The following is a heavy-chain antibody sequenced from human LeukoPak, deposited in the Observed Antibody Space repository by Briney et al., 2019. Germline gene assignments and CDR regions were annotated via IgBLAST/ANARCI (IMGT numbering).Heavy chain of an antibody. CDR2: INASGSS. CDR3: ARLGDYDSGSGGY. Sequence: PSETLSLTCAVYGESLSNYYWNWIRQTPGKGPEWIGDINASGSSNYNPSLKSRVTVSVDTSKNQFSLKLSSVTAADTAVYYCARLGDYDSGSGGYWGQGTLVTVSS. CDR1: GESLSNYY. D-gene: IGHD3-10*01. V-gene: IGHV4-34*01. J-gene: IGHJ4*02.